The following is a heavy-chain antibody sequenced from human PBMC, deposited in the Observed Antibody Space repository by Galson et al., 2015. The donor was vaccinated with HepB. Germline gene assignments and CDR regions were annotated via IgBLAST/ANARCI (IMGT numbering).Heavy chain of an antibody. CDR3: AKLFSIAAAGTRADY. J-gene: IGHJ4*02. Sequence: SLKLSCTASGFTFSSYAMSWVRQAPGKGLEWVSAISGSGGSTYYADTVKGRFTISRDNSKNTLYLQMNSLRADDTAVYYCAKLFSIAAAGTRADYWGQGTLVTVSS. CDR1: GFTFSSYA. CDR2: ISGSGGST. D-gene: IGHD6-13*01. V-gene: IGHV3-23*01.